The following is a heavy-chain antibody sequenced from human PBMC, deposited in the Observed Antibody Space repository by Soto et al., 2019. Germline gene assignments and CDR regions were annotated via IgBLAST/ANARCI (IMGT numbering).Heavy chain of an antibody. Sequence: PSETLSLTCTVSGGSISSGDYYWICIRQPPGKGLEWIGYIYYSGSTYYNPSLKSRVTISVDTSKNQFSLKLSSVTAADTAVYYCARVVNIVVVPAASGSMDVWGQGTTVTVSS. V-gene: IGHV4-30-4*01. CDR3: ARVVNIVVVPAASGSMDV. CDR2: IYYSGST. D-gene: IGHD2-2*01. CDR1: GGSISSGDYY. J-gene: IGHJ6*02.